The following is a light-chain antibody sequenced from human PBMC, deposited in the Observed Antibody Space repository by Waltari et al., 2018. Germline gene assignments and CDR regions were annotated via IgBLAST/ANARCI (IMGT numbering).Light chain of an antibody. J-gene: IGLJ1*01. CDR3: NSSDATGLLV. CDR1: ELPRKY. Sequence: SYEFTQPPSVSVSPGQPARITCSGHELPRKYAYWFQQKSGQATRLGIYEDTKRPSEIPVSIYGSSSGAAATLAITGAQVSDTADYLCNSSDATGLLVFGSGT. CDR2: EDT. V-gene: IGLV3-10*01.